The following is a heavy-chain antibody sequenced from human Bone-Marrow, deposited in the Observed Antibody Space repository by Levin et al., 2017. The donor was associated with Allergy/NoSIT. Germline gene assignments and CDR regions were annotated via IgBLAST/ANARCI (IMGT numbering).Heavy chain of an antibody. V-gene: IGHV1-24*01. D-gene: IGHD3-16*01. Sequence: ASVKVSCKVSGHTLSELSVHWVRQAPGNGLEWMGGYDPETTEILYAQKFQGRVSMTEDTSTDTAYMELSSLRFDDTAVYYCAADLLATLGNWGQGTVVTVSS. J-gene: IGHJ4*02. CDR2: YDPETTEI. CDR1: GHTLSELS. CDR3: AADLLATLGN.